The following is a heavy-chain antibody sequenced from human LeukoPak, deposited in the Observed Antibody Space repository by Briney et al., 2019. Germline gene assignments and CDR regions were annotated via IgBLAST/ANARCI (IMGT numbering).Heavy chain of an antibody. CDR2: IIPIFGTA. CDR3: ARDLPIFGVVPGYYYYGMDV. J-gene: IGHJ6*02. V-gene: IGHV1-69*13. CDR1: GGSFSSYA. D-gene: IGHD3-3*01. Sequence: SVKVSCTASGGSFSSYAISWVRQAPGQGLEWMGGIIPIFGTANYAQKFQGRVTITADESTSTAYMELSSLTSEDTAVYYCARDLPIFGVVPGYYYYGMDVWGQGTTVTVSS.